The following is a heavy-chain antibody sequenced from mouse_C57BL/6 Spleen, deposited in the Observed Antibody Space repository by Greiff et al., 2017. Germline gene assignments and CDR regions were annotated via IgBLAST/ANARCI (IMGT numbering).Heavy chain of an antibody. CDR3: ACYDYDGAY. V-gene: IGHV1-64*01. D-gene: IGHD2-4*01. CDR2: IHPNSGST. Sequence: QVQLQQPGAELVQPGASVKLSCKASGYTFTSYCMHWVKQRPGQGLEWIGMIHPNSGSTNYNEKFKSKATLTVDKASSTAYMQLSGLTSEDSAVYYCACYDYDGAYWGQGTLVTVSA. CDR1: GYTFTSYC. J-gene: IGHJ3*01.